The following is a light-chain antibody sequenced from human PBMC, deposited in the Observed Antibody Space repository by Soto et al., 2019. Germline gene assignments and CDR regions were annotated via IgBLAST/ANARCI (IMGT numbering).Light chain of an antibody. CDR3: ISYAGNNVWV. Sequence: QSVLTQPPSASGSPGQSVTISCTGTSSDVGGYTYVSWYQQHPDKAPKLMIYEVNKRPPGVPDRFSGSKSGNTASLTVSGLQTEDEADYYCISYAGNNVWVFGGGTQLTVL. J-gene: IGLJ3*02. CDR2: EVN. V-gene: IGLV2-8*01. CDR1: SSDVGGYTY.